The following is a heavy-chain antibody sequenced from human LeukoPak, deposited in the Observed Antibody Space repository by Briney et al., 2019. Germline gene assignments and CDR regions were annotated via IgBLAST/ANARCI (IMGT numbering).Heavy chain of an antibody. J-gene: IGHJ4*02. CDR1: GFTFSSYW. CDR3: ARFTYYYGSGSYYNGY. D-gene: IGHD3-10*01. CDR2: INSDGSST. Sequence: GGSLRLSCAASGFTFSSYWMHWVRHAPGRGLVWVSRINSDGSSTFYADSVKGRFTITRDNAKNTLYLQMNSLRAEDTAVYYCARFTYYYGSGSYYNGYWGQGTLVTVSS. V-gene: IGHV3-74*01.